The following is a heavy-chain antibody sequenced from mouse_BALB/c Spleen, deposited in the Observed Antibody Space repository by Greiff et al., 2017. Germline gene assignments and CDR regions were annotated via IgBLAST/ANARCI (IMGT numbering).Heavy chain of an antibody. CDR1: GFNIKDYY. Sequence: EVQLQQSGAELVRSGASVKLSCTASGFNIKDYYMHWVKQRPEQGLEWIGWIDPENGDTEYAPKFQGKATMTADTSSNTAYLQLSSLTSEDTAVYYCNAEGWLLPWFAYWGQGTLVTVSA. J-gene: IGHJ3*01. V-gene: IGHV14-4*02. CDR2: IDPENGDT. CDR3: NAEGWLLPWFAY. D-gene: IGHD2-3*01.